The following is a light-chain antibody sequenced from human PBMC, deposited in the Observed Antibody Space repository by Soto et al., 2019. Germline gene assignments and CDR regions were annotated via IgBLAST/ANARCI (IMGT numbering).Light chain of an antibody. J-gene: IGKJ1*01. V-gene: IGKV2-28*01. Sequence: DIVMTQSPLSLPVTPGEPASMSCRSTQSLLASNGYNYLDWYLQKPGQAPQLLIYLGSNRASGVPDRFRGSGSGTDFILKISRVEAEDVGVYYCMRALQTPRTFGQGTKVEIK. CDR2: LGS. CDR3: MRALQTPRT. CDR1: QSLLASNGYNY.